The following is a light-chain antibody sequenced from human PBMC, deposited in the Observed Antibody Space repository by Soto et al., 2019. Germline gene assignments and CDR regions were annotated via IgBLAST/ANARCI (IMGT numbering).Light chain of an antibody. CDR2: AAS. J-gene: IGKJ3*01. Sequence: DIQMTQSPSSLSAFLGDRVTITCRASQGISDYLVWYQQKPGKVPKLLIYAASTLQSGVPPRFSGTGSGTDLTLTISSLQPEDVATYCCQNYYSAPFTFGPGTKVDIK. CDR1: QGISDY. V-gene: IGKV1-27*01. CDR3: QNYYSAPFT.